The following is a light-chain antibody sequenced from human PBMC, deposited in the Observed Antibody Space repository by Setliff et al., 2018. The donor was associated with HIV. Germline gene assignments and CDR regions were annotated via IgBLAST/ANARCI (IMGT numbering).Light chain of an antibody. CDR3: TSYTITNTWV. V-gene: IGLV2-14*01. CDR2: EVS. Sequence: LTQPASVSGSPGQSITISCTGTSSDVGGYNYVSWYQQHPGKAPKLMIYEVSNRPSGVSTRFSGSKSGNTASLTISGLQAEDEADYYCTSYTITNTWVFGGGTKVTVL. J-gene: IGLJ3*02. CDR1: SSDVGGYNY.